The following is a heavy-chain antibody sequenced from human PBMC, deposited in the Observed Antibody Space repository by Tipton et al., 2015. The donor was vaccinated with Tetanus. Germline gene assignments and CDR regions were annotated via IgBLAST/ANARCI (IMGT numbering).Heavy chain of an antibody. CDR1: GFTFSDYY. J-gene: IGHJ3*02. V-gene: IGHV3-11*01. Sequence: SLRLSCAASGFTFSDYYMSWIRQAPGKGLEWVSYISSGGTIYYADSVKGRFTISRDNAKNSLYLQMNSLRAEDTAVYYCARKVVVIKVGDAFDIWGQGTMVTVSS. CDR2: ISSGGTI. CDR3: ARKVVVIKVGDAFDI. D-gene: IGHD3-22*01.